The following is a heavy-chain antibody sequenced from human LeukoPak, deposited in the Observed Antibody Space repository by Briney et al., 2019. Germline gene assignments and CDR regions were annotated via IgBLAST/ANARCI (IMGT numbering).Heavy chain of an antibody. V-gene: IGHV1-2*02. CDR3: ARGRTIVATILVRDY. D-gene: IGHD5-12*01. J-gene: IGHJ4*02. CDR2: INPNTGDT. CDR1: GYTFTDYY. Sequence: ASVKVSCKAPGYTFTDYYIHWVRQAPGQGLEWVGWINPNTGDTTYAQKFQGRVTMTRDTSINTAYMELSGLTSDDTAIYFCARGRTIVATILVRDYWGQGALVTVSS.